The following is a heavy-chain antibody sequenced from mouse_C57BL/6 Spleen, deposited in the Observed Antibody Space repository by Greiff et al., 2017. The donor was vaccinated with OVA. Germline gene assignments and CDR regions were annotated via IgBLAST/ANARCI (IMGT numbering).Heavy chain of an antibody. CDR1: GYTFTSYW. Sequence: QVQLQQPGAELVKPGASVKMSCKASGYTFTSYWITWVKQRPGQGLEWIGDIYPGSGSTNYNVKFKSKATLTVETSSSTAYMQLSSLTSDDSAVYYCARCGSDYAMDYWGQGTSVTVSS. CDR3: ARCGSDYAMDY. V-gene: IGHV1-55*01. J-gene: IGHJ4*01. CDR2: IYPGSGST.